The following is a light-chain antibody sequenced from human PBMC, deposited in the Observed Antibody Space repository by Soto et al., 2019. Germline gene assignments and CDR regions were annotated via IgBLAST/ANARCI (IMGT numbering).Light chain of an antibody. CDR1: QGVSSK. V-gene: IGKV3-15*01. CDR2: GAS. Sequence: EKVMTQSPATLSVSPGERVTLSCRASQGVSSKLAWYQHKRGQAPRLLLYGASTRAPGIPARFSGSGSETEFTLTISRVQSEDFAVYYCQQYTSWPLTFCGGTKVEIK. CDR3: QQYTSWPLT. J-gene: IGKJ4*01.